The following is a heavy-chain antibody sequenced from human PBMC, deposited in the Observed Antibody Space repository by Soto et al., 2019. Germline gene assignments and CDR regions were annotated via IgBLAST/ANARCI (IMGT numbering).Heavy chain of an antibody. J-gene: IGHJ4*02. V-gene: IGHV3-23*01. CDR3: AKNQERELPRVIDF. CDR1: GFTFNNYA. Sequence: GGSLRLSCAASGFTFNNYALNWVRQAPGKGLEWVSTISKSGDNTHYSESVKGRFTISRDNSKNTLYLQMNSLRAEDTALYYCAKNQERELPRVIDFWGQGTLVTVSS. CDR2: ISKSGDNT. D-gene: IGHD1-7*01.